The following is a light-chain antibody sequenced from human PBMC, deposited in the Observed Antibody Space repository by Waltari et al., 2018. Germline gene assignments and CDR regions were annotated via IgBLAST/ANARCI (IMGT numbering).Light chain of an antibody. Sequence: QSVLTQPPSASGTPGQRVTISCSGSSSNIGSNTVNWYQQLPGTAPKLLIYRNNQRPSGAPDRFSGSKSGTSASLAISGLQSEDEADYYCAAWDDSLNGRGVFGTGTKVTVL. J-gene: IGLJ1*01. CDR1: SSNIGSNT. CDR3: AAWDDSLNGRGV. V-gene: IGLV1-44*01. CDR2: RNN.